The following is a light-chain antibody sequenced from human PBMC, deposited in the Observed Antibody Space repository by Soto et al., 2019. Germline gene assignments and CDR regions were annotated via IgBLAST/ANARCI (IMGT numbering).Light chain of an antibody. V-gene: IGKV1-9*01. Sequence: DIQLTQSPSFLSASVGDRVTITCRASQGINIFLAWFQQKPGKAPNLLISAASTLQSGVPSRFSGSGSETEFTITITSLQPDDSATYYCQQRNSYPRTVGQGTKVDIK. CDR1: QGINIF. CDR3: QQRNSYPRT. J-gene: IGKJ2*01. CDR2: AAS.